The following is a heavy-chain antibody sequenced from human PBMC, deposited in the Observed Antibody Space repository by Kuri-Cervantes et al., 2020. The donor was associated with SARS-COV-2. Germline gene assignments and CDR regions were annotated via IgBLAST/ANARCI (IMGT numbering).Heavy chain of an antibody. CDR2: IYTSGST. J-gene: IGHJ4*02. CDR1: VGSISSYY. D-gene: IGHD3-3*01. Sequence: SETLSLTCTVSVGSISSYYWSWIRQPAGKGLEWIGRIYTSGSTNYNPSLKSRVTMSVDTSKNQFSLKLSSVTAADTAVYYCAGRGTIFGVATFDYWGQGTLVTVSS. V-gene: IGHV4-4*07. CDR3: AGRGTIFGVATFDY.